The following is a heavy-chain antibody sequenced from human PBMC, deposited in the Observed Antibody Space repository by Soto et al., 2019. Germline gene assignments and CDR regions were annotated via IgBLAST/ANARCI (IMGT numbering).Heavy chain of an antibody. CDR2: ISTSPGTI. D-gene: IGHD3-10*01. Sequence: GGSLRLSCAASGFTSSTYELNWVRQAPGKGLEWVSYISTSPGTIYYADSVKGRFTISRDNAKNSLYLQMNSLRAEDTAVYYCARERYDSGRPLDYWGQGTLVTVSS. J-gene: IGHJ4*02. CDR3: ARERYDSGRPLDY. CDR1: GFTSSTYE. V-gene: IGHV3-48*03.